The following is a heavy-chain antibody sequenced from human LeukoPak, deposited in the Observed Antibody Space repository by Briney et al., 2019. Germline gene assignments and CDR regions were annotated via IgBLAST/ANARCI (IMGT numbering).Heavy chain of an antibody. CDR1: GYTFTSYG. CDR2: ISAYNGNT. CDR3: ARDVEMATLGY. V-gene: IGHV1-18*01. Sequence: ASVKVSCKASGYTFTSYGISWVRQAPGQGLEWMGWISAYNGNTNYAQKLQGRVTVTTDTPTSTAYMELRSLRSDDTAVYYCARDVEMATLGYWGQGTLVTVSS. D-gene: IGHD5-24*01. J-gene: IGHJ4*02.